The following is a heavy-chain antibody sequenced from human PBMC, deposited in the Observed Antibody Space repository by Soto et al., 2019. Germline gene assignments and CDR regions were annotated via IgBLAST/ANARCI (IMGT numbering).Heavy chain of an antibody. CDR3: VAYVGGGGGRGY. Sequence: QVQLQQSGPGLVKPSETLSLTCSVSGGSVTNHHLSWIRQPPGKGLEWMGYINYSGSTNYNPSLWRRVAMSVDRTTSLSSLKLSSVNAADTAVYSCVAYVGGGGGRGYWGQGTLVTVSS. CDR1: GGSVTNHH. CDR2: INYSGST. D-gene: IGHD3-10*02. J-gene: IGHJ4*02. V-gene: IGHV4-59*08.